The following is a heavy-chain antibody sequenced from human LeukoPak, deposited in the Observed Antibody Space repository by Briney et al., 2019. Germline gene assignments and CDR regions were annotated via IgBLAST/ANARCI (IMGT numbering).Heavy chain of an antibody. V-gene: IGHV3-7*03. CDR2: VNRDGSET. J-gene: IGHJ6*02. Sequence: GGSLRLSCAASGFTLSNHWMTWVRQVPGRGPEWVANVNRDGSETYYLDSVKGRFTISKGNAKNSLYLQMNSLRAEDTALYHCARNNGMDVWGQGTTVIVSS. CDR3: ARNNGMDV. CDR1: GFTLSNHW.